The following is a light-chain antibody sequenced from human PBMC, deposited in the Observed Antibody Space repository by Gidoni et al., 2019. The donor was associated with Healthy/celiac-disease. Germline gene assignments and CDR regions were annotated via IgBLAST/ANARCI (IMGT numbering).Light chain of an antibody. V-gene: IGKV3-11*01. CDR1: QSVSSY. J-gene: IGKJ4*01. Sequence: EIVFTQSPAPLSLSPGERATLSCRASQSVSSYLAWYQQKPGQAPRLLLYDASNRATGIPARFSGSGSGTNFTLTISSREPEDFAVYYCQQRSNWPLLTFGGGTKVEIK. CDR3: QQRSNWPLLT. CDR2: DAS.